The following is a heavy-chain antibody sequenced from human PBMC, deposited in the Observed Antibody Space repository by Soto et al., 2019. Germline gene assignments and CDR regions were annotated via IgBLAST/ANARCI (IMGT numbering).Heavy chain of an antibody. J-gene: IGHJ4*02. CDR1: GFTFSSYS. Sequence: LRLSCAASGFTFSSYSMNWVRQAPGKGLEWVSYISSSSSTIYYADSVKGRFTISRDNAKNSLYLQMNSLRDEDTAVYYCARTTMVRGVITSPYYFDYWGQGTLVTVSS. CDR3: ARTTMVRGVITSPYYFDY. CDR2: ISSSSSTI. D-gene: IGHD3-10*01. V-gene: IGHV3-48*02.